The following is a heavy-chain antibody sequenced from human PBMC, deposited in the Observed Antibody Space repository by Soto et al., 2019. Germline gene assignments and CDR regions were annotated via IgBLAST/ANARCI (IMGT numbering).Heavy chain of an antibody. CDR2: MNPNSGNT. D-gene: IGHD3-10*01. CDR3: TRAYGAETFDF. J-gene: IGHJ5*01. Sequence: ASVKVSCKAFGYIFTSYVIAWVRQAPGQGLEWMGWMNPNSGNTGYAQNFRGRVTMTQNTAIGTAYMELSSLRSDDTATYYCTRAYGAETFDFWGQGTRVTVSS. V-gene: IGHV1-8*01. CDR1: GYIFTSYV.